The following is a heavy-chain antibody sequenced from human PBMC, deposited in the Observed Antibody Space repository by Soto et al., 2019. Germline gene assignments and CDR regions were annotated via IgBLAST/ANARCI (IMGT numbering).Heavy chain of an antibody. J-gene: IGHJ3*02. CDR2: IYHSGSI. CDR3: ARSRGHYDILTGYLPLDAFGI. CDR1: GDSISSDYYH. Sequence: PSETLSLTCTVSGDSISSDYYHWTWIRQSPGKGLEWIGYIYHSGSIFYNPSLKSRVTISVDRSKNQFSLKLSSVTAADTAVYYCARSRGHYDILTGYLPLDAFGIWGQGTMVTVSS. D-gene: IGHD3-9*01. V-gene: IGHV4-30-2*06.